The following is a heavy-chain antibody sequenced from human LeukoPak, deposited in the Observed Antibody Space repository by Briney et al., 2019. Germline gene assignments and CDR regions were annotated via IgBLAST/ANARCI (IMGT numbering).Heavy chain of an antibody. Sequence: GGSLRLSCAASGFTFSSYWIHWVRQAPGKGLVWVSRINSDGSITTYADSVKGRFTISRDNAKNTLYLQMNSLRAEDTAVYYCARGRYGSDFDYWGQGTLVTVSS. CDR1: GFTFSSYW. CDR2: INSDGSIT. D-gene: IGHD3-10*01. J-gene: IGHJ4*02. V-gene: IGHV3-74*01. CDR3: ARGRYGSDFDY.